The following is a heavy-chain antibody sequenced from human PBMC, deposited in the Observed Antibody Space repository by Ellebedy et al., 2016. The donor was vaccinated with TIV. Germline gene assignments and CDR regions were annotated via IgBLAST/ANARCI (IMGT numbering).Heavy chain of an antibody. Sequence: SETLSLXCNVSGGSISSYYWSWIRQPPGKGLEWIGEINHSGSTNYNPSLKSRVTISVDTSKNQFSLKLSSVTAADTAVYYCARYMVRGVILTPLDPWGQGTLVTVSS. D-gene: IGHD3-10*01. CDR2: INHSGST. J-gene: IGHJ5*02. CDR1: GGSISSYY. CDR3: ARYMVRGVILTPLDP. V-gene: IGHV4-34*01.